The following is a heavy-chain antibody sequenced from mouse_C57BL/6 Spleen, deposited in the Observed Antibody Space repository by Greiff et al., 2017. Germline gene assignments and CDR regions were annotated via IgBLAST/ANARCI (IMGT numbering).Heavy chain of an antibody. CDR2: ISYDGSN. Sequence: EVQLQGSGPGLVKPSQSLSLTCSVTGYSITSGYYWNWIRQFPGNKLEWMGYISYDGSNNYNPSLKNRISITRDTSKNQFFLKLNSVTTEDTATYYCARDPFRGYFDYWGQGTTLTVSS. CDR1: GYSITSGYY. J-gene: IGHJ2*01. CDR3: ARDPFRGYFDY. V-gene: IGHV3-6*01.